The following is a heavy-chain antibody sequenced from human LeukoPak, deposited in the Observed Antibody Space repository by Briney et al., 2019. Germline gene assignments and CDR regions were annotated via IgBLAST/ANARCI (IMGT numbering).Heavy chain of an antibody. CDR3: ARTVSGWYSDC. CDR1: GGSISVGDYY. D-gene: IGHD6-19*01. CDR2: INYSGTI. Sequence: SETLSLTCSVSGGSISVGDYYWSWVRQPPGKGLEWIGYINYSGTIYYSPSLKSRLTITLGKSENQFSLKLSSVTAADTAVYYCARTVSGWYSDCWGQGTLVTVSS. J-gene: IGHJ4*02. V-gene: IGHV4-30-4*01.